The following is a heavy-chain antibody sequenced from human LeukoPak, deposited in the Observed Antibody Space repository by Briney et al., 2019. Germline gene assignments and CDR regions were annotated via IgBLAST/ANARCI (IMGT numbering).Heavy chain of an antibody. V-gene: IGHV4-61*02. CDR1: GGSISSGFYY. Sequence: SQTLSLTCSVSGGSISSGFYYGSWIRQPAGKGLEWIGRIYASGNTNYNTSLKSRVTISVDTSNKQFSMKLSSVTAADTAVYYCARDSAIYDSSGYYYSDAFDIWGQGIMVTASS. CDR2: IYASGNT. CDR3: ARDSAIYDSSGYYYSDAFDI. D-gene: IGHD3-22*01. J-gene: IGHJ3*02.